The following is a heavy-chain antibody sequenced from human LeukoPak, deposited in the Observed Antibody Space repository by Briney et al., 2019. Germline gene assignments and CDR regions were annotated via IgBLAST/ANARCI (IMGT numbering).Heavy chain of an antibody. CDR1: GFTFSSYS. J-gene: IGHJ4*02. CDR2: ISSSGSTI. Sequence: GGSLRLSCAASGFTFSSYSMNWVRQAPGKGLEWVSYISSSGSTIYYADSVKGRFTISRDNSKNTLYLQMNSLRAEDTAVYYCAKASGYSYGYYYWGQGTLVTVSS. CDR3: AKASGYSYGYYY. V-gene: IGHV3-48*01. D-gene: IGHD5-18*01.